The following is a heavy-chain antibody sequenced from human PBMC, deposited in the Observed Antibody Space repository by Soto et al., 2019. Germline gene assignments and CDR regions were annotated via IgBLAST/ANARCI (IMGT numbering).Heavy chain of an antibody. Sequence: GESLKSSCKGSGYSFTTYWLAWVRQIPGTVLEWMGIIYPGDSDARYSPSFQGQVTISAETSINTVYLQWSSLKASDTAMYYCAGHTNDFWSGYFRRGSFDPWGQGTLVTVSS. CDR1: GYSFTTYW. CDR3: AGHTNDFWSGYFRRGSFDP. V-gene: IGHV5-51*01. D-gene: IGHD3-3*01. J-gene: IGHJ5*02. CDR2: IYPGDSDA.